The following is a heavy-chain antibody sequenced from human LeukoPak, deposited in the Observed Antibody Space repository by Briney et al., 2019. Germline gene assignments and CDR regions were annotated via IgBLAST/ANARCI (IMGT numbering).Heavy chain of an antibody. J-gene: IGHJ4*02. V-gene: IGHV4-39*01. D-gene: IGHD3-10*01. CDR1: GGSISSSSYY. Sequence: SETLSLTCTVSGGSISSSSYYWGWIRQPPGKGLEWIGSIFYSGSTYYNPSLKSRVTISVDTSKNQFSLKLSSVTAADTAVYYCARIGWFGDLDYWGQGTLVTVSS. CDR2: IFYSGST. CDR3: ARIGWFGDLDY.